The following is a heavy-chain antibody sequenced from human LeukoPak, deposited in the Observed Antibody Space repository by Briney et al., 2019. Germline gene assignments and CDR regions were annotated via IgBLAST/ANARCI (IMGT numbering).Heavy chain of an antibody. CDR2: IYYSGST. J-gene: IGHJ5*02. CDR1: GGSISSYY. V-gene: IGHV4-59*12. CDR3: ARRGSSWYGRWFDP. D-gene: IGHD6-13*01. Sequence: PSETLSLTCTVSGGSISSYYWSWIRQPPGKGLEWIGYIYYSGSTNYNPSLKSRVTISVDTSKNQFSLKLSSVTAADTAVYYCARRGSSWYGRWFDPWGQGTLVTVSS.